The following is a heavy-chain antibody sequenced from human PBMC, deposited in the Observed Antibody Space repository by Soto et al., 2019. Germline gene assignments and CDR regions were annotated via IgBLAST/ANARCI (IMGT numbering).Heavy chain of an antibody. CDR1: GDSISHYY. CDR2: MYYTGSI. J-gene: IGHJ4*02. V-gene: IGHV4-59*12. CDR3: ARAPETPPIVRVVVPYFFDS. Sequence: PSETLSLTCTVSGDSISHYYWNWIRQPPGKGLEWIGYMYYTGSINYNPSLKSRVIISVDTSKNQFSLSVSSVTAADTAVYYCARAPETPPIVRVVVPYFFDSWGQGTLVTVSS. D-gene: IGHD3-16*02.